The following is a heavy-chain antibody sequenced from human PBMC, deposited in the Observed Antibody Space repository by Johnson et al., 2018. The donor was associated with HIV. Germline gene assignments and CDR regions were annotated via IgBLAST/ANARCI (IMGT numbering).Heavy chain of an antibody. CDR2: ISGSGGST. J-gene: IGHJ3*02. CDR1: PFTFSTYA. CDR3: AKERQWLVGAAFDI. D-gene: IGHD6-19*01. V-gene: IGHV3-23*04. Sequence: VQLVESGGGLVQPGGSLRLSCGASPFTFSTYAMSWVRQAPGKGLEWVSAISGSGGSTYYAESVKGRFTISRDNSKNTLYLQMNSLSAEDTAVYYCAKERQWLVGAAFDIWGQGTMVTVSS.